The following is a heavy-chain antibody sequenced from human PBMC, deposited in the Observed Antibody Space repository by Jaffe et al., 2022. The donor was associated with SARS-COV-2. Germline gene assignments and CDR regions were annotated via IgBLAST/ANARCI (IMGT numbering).Heavy chain of an antibody. J-gene: IGHJ4*02. V-gene: IGHV4-61*01. CDR2: IYYSGST. CDR1: GGSVSSGSYY. CDR3: ARVPLRGYSGYGLFDY. Sequence: QVQLQESGPGLVKPSETLSLTCTVSGGSVSSGSYYWSWIRQPPGKGLEWIGYIYYSGSTNYNPSLKSRVTISADTSKNQFSLKLSSVTAADTAVYYCARVPLRGYSGYGLFDYWGQGTLVTVSS. D-gene: IGHD5-12*01.